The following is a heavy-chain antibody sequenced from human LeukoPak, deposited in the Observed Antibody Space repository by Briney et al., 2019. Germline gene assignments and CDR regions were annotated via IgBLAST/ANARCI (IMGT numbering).Heavy chain of an antibody. CDR2: IYSGGSR. V-gene: IGHV3-53*01. Sequence: GGSLRLSCAASGFTITSNYMSWVRQAPGKGLEWVSVIYSGGSRYYADSVKGRFTISRDNSKNTLCLQMNSLRAEDTAVYYCARGTYRFDYWGQGTLVTVSS. D-gene: IGHD3-16*01. CDR1: GFTITSNY. J-gene: IGHJ4*02. CDR3: ARGTYRFDY.